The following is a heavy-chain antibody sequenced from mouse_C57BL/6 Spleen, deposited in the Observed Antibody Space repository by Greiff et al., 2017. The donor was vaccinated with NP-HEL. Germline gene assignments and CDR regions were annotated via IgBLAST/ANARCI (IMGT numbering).Heavy chain of an antibody. CDR3: ARGLRRQYYFDY. Sequence: EVKLVESGGGLVQPGGSLKLSCAASGFTFSDYYMYWVRQTPEKRLEWVAYISNGGGSTYYQDTVKGRFTISRDNAKNTLYLQMSRLTSEDTAMYDCARGLRRQYYFDYWGQGTTLTVSS. J-gene: IGHJ2*01. D-gene: IGHD2-2*01. CDR2: ISNGGGST. V-gene: IGHV5-12*01. CDR1: GFTFSDYY.